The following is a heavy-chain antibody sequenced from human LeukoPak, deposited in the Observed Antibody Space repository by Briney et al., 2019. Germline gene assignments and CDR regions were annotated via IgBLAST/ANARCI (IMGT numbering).Heavy chain of an antibody. CDR3: ARSTPSLDP. J-gene: IGHJ5*02. Sequence: GSLRLSCPASGFTFSNYWMTWVRQAPGKGLEWVANIKQDEREKYYLDSVKGRFTISRDNAKKSLFLQMNSLRAEGTAVYYCARSTPSLDPWGQGTLVTVSS. CDR1: GFTFSNYW. CDR2: IKQDEREK. V-gene: IGHV3-7*01. D-gene: IGHD5/OR15-5a*01.